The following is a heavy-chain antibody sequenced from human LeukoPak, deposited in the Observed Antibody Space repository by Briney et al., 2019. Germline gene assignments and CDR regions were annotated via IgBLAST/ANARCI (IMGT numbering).Heavy chain of an antibody. CDR2: IRSKAYGVTT. J-gene: IGHJ4*02. CDR1: GFTFGDYA. V-gene: IGHV3-49*04. Sequence: GGSLRLSCTASGFTFGDYAMTWVRQAPGKGLEWVGFIRSKAYGVTTEYAASVKGRFTISRDDSKSIVYLQMNSLKTEDTAVYYCTRFPGGGYFDYWGQGTLVTVSS. CDR3: TRFPGGGYFDY. D-gene: IGHD3-16*01.